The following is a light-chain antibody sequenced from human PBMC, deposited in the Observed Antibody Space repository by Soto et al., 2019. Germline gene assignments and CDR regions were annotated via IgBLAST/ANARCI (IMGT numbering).Light chain of an antibody. CDR2: EVI. V-gene: IGLV2-8*01. CDR1: SSDVGAYNY. Sequence: QSALTQPPSASGSPGQSVTISCTGTSSDVGAYNYVSWYQHHPGKAPKLMIYEVIRRPSGVPGRFSGSKTGNTASLTVSGLQAEDEADYYCGSYAGYNSFVFGTGTKLTVL. CDR3: GSYAGYNSFV. J-gene: IGLJ1*01.